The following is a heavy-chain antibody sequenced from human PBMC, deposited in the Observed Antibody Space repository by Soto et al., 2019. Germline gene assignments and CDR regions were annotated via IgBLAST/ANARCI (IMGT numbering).Heavy chain of an antibody. CDR1: GDSVSRNSAA. V-gene: IGHV6-1*01. CDR3: ARGDQAFDC. Sequence: SQTLSLTCAISGDSVSRNSAAWNWIRQSPARGLELLGRTYYRSKWSNDYAVSVKSPITIKPDTSKNQFSLQLNSLTPEDTAVYYCARGDQAFDCGGQGTLVTVSS. CDR2: TYYRSKWSN. J-gene: IGHJ4*02. D-gene: IGHD2-2*01.